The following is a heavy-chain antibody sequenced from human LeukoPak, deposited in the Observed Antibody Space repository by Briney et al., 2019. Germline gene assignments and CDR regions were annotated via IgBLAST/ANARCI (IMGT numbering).Heavy chain of an antibody. CDR3: ARGQGYGGAFDI. D-gene: IGHD4-23*01. CDR2: IIPIFGTA. J-gene: IGHJ3*02. CDR1: GGTFSSYA. V-gene: IGHV1-69*13. Sequence: ASVKLSCKASGGTFSSYAISWVRQAPGQGLEWMGRIIPIFGTANYAQKFQGRVTITADESTSTAYMELSSLRSEDTAVYYCARGQGYGGAFDIWGQGTMVTVSS.